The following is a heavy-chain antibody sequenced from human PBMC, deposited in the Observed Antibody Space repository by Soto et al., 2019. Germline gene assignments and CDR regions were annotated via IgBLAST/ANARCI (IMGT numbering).Heavy chain of an antibody. J-gene: IGHJ4*02. CDR3: ARSQRGRTAFTFDY. CDR1: GDSVSNDNYY. CDR2: IYYSGTT. D-gene: IGHD3-16*01. V-gene: IGHV4-61*01. Sequence: SETLSLTCSVSGDSVSNDNYYWSWIRHPPGKGLEWIGYIYYSGTTNYNSYLKSRLSLSVDMSKNQFSLKLASVTAADTAVYFCARSQRGRTAFTFDYWGQGALVTVS.